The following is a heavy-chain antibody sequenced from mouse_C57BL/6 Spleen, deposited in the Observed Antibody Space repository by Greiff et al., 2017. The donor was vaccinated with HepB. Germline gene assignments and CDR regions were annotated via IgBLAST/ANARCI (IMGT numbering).Heavy chain of an antibody. J-gene: IGHJ4*01. V-gene: IGHV3-6*01. CDR1: GYSITSGYY. CDR3: ARRGGYAMDY. CDR2: ISYDGSN. Sequence: EVKLQESGPGLVKPSQSLSLTCSVTGYSITSGYYWNWIRQFPGNKLEWMGYISYDGSNNYNPSLKNRISITRDTSKNQFFLKLNSVTTEDTATYYCARRGGYAMDYWGQRTSVTVSS.